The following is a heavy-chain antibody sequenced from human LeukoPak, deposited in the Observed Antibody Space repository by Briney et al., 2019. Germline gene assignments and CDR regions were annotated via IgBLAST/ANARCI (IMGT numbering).Heavy chain of an antibody. D-gene: IGHD4/OR15-4a*01. CDR1: GGSINGYY. CDR2: IYYSGVT. V-gene: IGHV4-59*01. CDR3: ARTFGSRGANSIDY. J-gene: IGHJ4*02. Sequence: SETLSLTCTVSGGSINGYYWNWVRQSPEKGLEWIEYIYYSGVTNYNPSLKSRVTISVDTSKNQFSLKLTSVTVADTAVYYCARTFGSRGANSIDYWGQGTLVTVSS.